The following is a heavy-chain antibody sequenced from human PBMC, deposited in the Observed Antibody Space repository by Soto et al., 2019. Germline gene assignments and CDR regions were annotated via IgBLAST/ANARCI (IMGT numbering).Heavy chain of an antibody. CDR1: GFSLSTSGVG. Sequence: QITLKESGPTLVKPTQTLTLTCTFSGFSLSTSGVGVGWIRQSPGKALEWLALIYWDDDKRYSPSLRSRLTISKDTSKTQVVLTMTNMDLVDTATYSCVPRHLQYTWNYVYFAYWGQGTLVTVS. V-gene: IGHV2-5*02. CDR2: IYWDDDK. D-gene: IGHD1-7*01. J-gene: IGHJ4*02. CDR3: VPRHLQYTWNYVYFAY.